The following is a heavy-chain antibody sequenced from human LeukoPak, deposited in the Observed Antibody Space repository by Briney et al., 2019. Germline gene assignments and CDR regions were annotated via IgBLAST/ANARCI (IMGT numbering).Heavy chain of an antibody. CDR3: ARGAGWYEF. CDR2: IYYTGST. CDR1: GGSINSDY. V-gene: IGHV4-59*01. Sequence: SETLSLTCTVSGGSINSDYWSWLRQPPGKGLEWIGYIYYTGSTNYNPSLKNRVTISVDTSTNQFSLKMSSVTAAGTAVYYCARGAGWYEFWGQGTLVTVSS. D-gene: IGHD6-19*01. J-gene: IGHJ5*01.